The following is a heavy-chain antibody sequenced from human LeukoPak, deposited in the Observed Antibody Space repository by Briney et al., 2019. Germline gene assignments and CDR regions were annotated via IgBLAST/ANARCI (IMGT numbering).Heavy chain of an antibody. Sequence: PGRSLRLSCAASGFTFSSYGMHWVRQAPGKGLEWVAVISYDGSNKYYADSVKGRFTISRDNSKNTLYLQMSSLRAEDTAVYYCAKEKGEEGPGSNPYYYYYGMDVWGQGTTVTVSS. CDR3: AKEKGEEGPGSNPYYYYYGMDV. D-gene: IGHD3-16*01. V-gene: IGHV3-30*18. CDR1: GFTFSSYG. CDR2: ISYDGSNK. J-gene: IGHJ6*02.